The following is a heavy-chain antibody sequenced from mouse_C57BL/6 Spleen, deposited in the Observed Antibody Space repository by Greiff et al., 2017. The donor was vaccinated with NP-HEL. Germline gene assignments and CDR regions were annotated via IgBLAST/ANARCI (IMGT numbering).Heavy chain of an antibody. CDR1: GFSLTSYG. V-gene: IGHV2-5*01. CDR2: IWRGGST. CDR3: ATSDYYGSSYVGYFDV. J-gene: IGHJ1*03. D-gene: IGHD1-1*01. Sequence: VKLQESGPGLVQPSQSLSITCTVSGFSLTSYGVHWVRQSPGKGLEWLGVIWRGGSTDYNAAFMSRLSITKDNSTSQVFFKMNSLQADDTAIYYCATSDYYGSSYVGYFDVWGTGTTVTVSS.